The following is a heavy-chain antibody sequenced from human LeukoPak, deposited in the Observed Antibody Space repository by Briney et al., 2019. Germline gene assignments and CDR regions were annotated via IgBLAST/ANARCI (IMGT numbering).Heavy chain of an antibody. V-gene: IGHV3-33*01. J-gene: IGHJ6*02. CDR3: ARGGATTVTTQPDPYYYGMDV. CDR1: GFTFSSYG. CDR2: IWYDGSNK. Sequence: GGSLRLSCAASGFTFSSYGMHWVRQAPGKGLEWVAVIWYDGSNKYYADSVKGRFTISRDNSKNTLYLQMNSLRAEDTAVYYCARGGATTVTTQPDPYYYGMDVWGQGTTVTVSS. D-gene: IGHD4-17*01.